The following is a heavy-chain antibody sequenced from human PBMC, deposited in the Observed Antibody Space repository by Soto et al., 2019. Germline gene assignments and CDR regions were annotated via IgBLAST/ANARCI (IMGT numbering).Heavy chain of an antibody. CDR1: GFTFSSYS. CDR3: ARDKGSGSLLDY. CDR2: ISSSSSYI. Sequence: GGALRLSCAASGFTFSSYSKKLGRPAPGKGLEWVSSISSSSSYIYYADSVKGRFTISRDNAKNSLYLQMNSLRAEDTAVYYCARDKGSGSLLDYWGQGTLVTVSS. J-gene: IGHJ4*02. D-gene: IGHD1-26*01. V-gene: IGHV3-21*01.